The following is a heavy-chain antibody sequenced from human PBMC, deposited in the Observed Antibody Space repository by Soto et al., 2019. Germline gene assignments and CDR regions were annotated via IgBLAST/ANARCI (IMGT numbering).Heavy chain of an antibody. J-gene: IGHJ4*02. Sequence: EVQLVESGGGLVKPGGSLRLSCVASGFTFSSYSMNWVRQAPGKGLEWVSSISSSSSYIYYADSVKGRFTISRDNAKNSLYLQMNSLRAEDTAVYYCARDLTPYYGSGSTFDYWGQGTLVTVSS. CDR2: ISSSSSYI. CDR1: GFTFSSYS. D-gene: IGHD3-10*01. V-gene: IGHV3-21*01. CDR3: ARDLTPYYGSGSTFDY.